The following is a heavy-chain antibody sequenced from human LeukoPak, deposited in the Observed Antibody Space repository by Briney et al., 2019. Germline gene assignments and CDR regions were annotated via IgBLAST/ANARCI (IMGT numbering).Heavy chain of an antibody. CDR1: GFTVSSNY. J-gene: IGHJ4*02. D-gene: IGHD3-9*01. Sequence: PGGSLRLSCAASGFTVSSNYMSWVRQAPGKGLEWVSVIYSGGSTYYADSVKGRFTISRDNSKNTLYLQMNSLRAEDTAVYYCARDSSRTGRYFDWLLFDYWGQGTLVTVSS. CDR3: ARDSSRTGRYFDWLLFDY. CDR2: IYSGGST. V-gene: IGHV3-66*01.